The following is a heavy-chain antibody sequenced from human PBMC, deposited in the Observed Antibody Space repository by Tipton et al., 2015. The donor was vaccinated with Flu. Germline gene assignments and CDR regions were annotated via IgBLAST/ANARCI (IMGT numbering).Heavy chain of an antibody. CDR1: GDSISSGSYY. CDR2: IYNSGST. CDR3: ARARSFTYGYFDF. V-gene: IGHV4-61*09. Sequence: TLSLTCSVSGDSISSGSYYWSWIRQPAGKGLEWIGHIYNSGSTNYSPSLKSRITISVDTSKKQFSLRLSSVTAADTAVYFCARARSFTYGYFDFWGQGALVAVSS. J-gene: IGHJ4*02. D-gene: IGHD3-10*01.